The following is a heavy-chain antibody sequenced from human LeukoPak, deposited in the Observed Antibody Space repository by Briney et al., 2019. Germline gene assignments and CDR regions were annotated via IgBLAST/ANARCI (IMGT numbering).Heavy chain of an antibody. J-gene: IGHJ6*03. Sequence: PSETLSLTCTVSGYSISSGYYWGWIRQPPGKGLEWIGSIYHTGKTYYNASLKSLVTISVDTSKNQFSLKLSSVTAADTAVYYCARDWDSSLRGYYYMDVWGKGTTVTVSS. CDR1: GYSISSGYY. D-gene: IGHD6-6*01. V-gene: IGHV4-38-2*02. CDR2: IYHTGKT. CDR3: ARDWDSSLRGYYYMDV.